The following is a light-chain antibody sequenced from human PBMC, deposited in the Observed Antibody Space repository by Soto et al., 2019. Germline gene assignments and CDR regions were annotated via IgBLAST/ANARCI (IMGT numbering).Light chain of an antibody. CDR3: QSYDSSLSGL. CDR2: RNS. CDR1: SSNIGAGYD. Sequence: QSVLTQPPSVSGAPGQRVTISCTGSSSNIGAGYDVHWYQQLPGTAPKLLISRNSNRPSGVPDRFSASKSGTSASLVITGLQPEDEAEYYCQSYDSSLSGLFGGGTKLTVL. V-gene: IGLV1-40*01. J-gene: IGLJ2*01.